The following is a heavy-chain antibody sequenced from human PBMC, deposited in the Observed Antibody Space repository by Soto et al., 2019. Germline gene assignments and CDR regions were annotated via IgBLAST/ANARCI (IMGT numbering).Heavy chain of an antibody. CDR3: ARGAAAGNNRYYGMDV. J-gene: IGHJ6*02. CDR1: GGSFSGYY. Sequence: LSITCAVYGGSFSGYYWSWIRQPTGKGLEWIGEINHSGSTNYNPSLKSRVTISVDTSKNQFSLKLSSVTAADTAVYYCARGAAAGNNRYYGMDVWGQGTTVTVSS. V-gene: IGHV4-34*01. CDR2: INHSGST. D-gene: IGHD6-13*01.